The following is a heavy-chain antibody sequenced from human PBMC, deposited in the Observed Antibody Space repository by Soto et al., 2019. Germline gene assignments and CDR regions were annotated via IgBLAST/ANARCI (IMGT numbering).Heavy chain of an antibody. J-gene: IGHJ3*02. CDR1: GGSFSGYY. V-gene: IGHV4-34*01. Sequence: QVQVQQWGAGLLKSSETLSLTCAVYGGSFSGYYWSWIRQSPGKGLEWIVEVNPTGSTKYNPSLKSRVTLSVDTSKNQFSLNLNSVTAADTALYYCARSREQWLVDAFDIWGQGTMVTVSS. CDR3: ARSREQWLVDAFDI. CDR2: VNPTGST. D-gene: IGHD6-19*01.